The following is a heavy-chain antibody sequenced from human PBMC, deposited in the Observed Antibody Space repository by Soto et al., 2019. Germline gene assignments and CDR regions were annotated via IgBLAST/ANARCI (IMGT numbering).Heavy chain of an antibody. J-gene: IGHJ3*01. D-gene: IGHD3-3*01. CDR3: AREPLWSGPLPLDAFDL. CDR1: GFVVTDYY. CDR2: FLIGGDT. Sequence: SLRLSCAPSGFVVTDYYMSWVRQAPGKGLEWVAVFLIGGDTHYGESVKGRFTISRDNSKNTLYLQMNSLRAEDTAVYYCAREPLWSGPLPLDAFDLWGQGTMVTVSS. V-gene: IGHV3-53*01.